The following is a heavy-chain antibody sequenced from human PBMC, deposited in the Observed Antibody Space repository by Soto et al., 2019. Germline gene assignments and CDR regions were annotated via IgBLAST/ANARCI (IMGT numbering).Heavy chain of an antibody. CDR2: INAGNGNT. J-gene: IGHJ4*02. CDR1: GYTFTSYA. V-gene: IGHV1-3*01. CDR3: ARLGDYPPYFDY. D-gene: IGHD4-17*01. Sequence: ASVKVSCKASGYTFTSYAMHWVRQAPGQRLEWMGWINAGNGNTKYSQKFQGRVTITRDTSASTAYMEPSSLRSEDTAVYYCARLGDYPPYFDYWGQGTLVTVSS.